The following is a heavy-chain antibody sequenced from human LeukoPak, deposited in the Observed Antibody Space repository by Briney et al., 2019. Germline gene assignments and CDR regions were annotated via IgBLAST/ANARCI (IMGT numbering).Heavy chain of an antibody. CDR2: ISAYNGNT. J-gene: IGHJ4*02. CDR1: GYTFTSYG. D-gene: IGHD5-24*01. Sequence: SVKVSCKASGYTFTSYGISWVRQAHGQGLGWMGWISAYNGNTNYAQKLQGRVTMTTDTSTSTAYMELRSLRSDDTAVYYCARDVYGQRDGYNPRRVVDYWGQGTLVTVSS. CDR3: ARDVYGQRDGYNPRRVVDY. V-gene: IGHV1-18*01.